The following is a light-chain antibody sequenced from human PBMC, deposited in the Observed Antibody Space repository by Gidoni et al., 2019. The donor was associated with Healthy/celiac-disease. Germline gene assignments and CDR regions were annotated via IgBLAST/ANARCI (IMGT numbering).Light chain of an antibody. V-gene: IGKV1-33*01. J-gene: IGKJ2*02. Sequence: DIQMTQSPSSLSASVGDRVTITFQASQDISNYLNWYQQKPGKAPKLRIYDASNLETGVPSRFSGSGSGTDFTFTISSLQPEDIATYYCQQYDNLPRTFGQGTKLEIK. CDR2: DAS. CDR3: QQYDNLPRT. CDR1: QDISNY.